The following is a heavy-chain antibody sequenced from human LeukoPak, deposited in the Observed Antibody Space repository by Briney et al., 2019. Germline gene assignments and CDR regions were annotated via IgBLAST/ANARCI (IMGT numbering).Heavy chain of an antibody. CDR2: VIPISGTA. CDR3: ARSSDIVLMVYAIEYYFDY. J-gene: IGHJ4*02. CDR1: VGTFSSAA. Sequence: SVKISSKASVGTFSSAAISWVRQAPRQGRERMGGVIPISGTANYAQRCQGRVTITTDESTSTAYMELSSLRSEDTAVYYCARSSDIVLMVYAIEYYFDYWGQGTLVTVSS. D-gene: IGHD2-8*01. V-gene: IGHV1-69*05.